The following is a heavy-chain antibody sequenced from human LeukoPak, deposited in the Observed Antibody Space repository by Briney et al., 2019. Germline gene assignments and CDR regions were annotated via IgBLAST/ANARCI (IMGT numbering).Heavy chain of an antibody. V-gene: IGHV3-23*01. CDR1: GFMFSKYA. J-gene: IGHJ6*02. CDR2: VSASADST. D-gene: IGHD2-2*01. CDR3: ARRPAIFMDGVYYYGMDV. Sequence: GGSLRLSCAASGFMFSKYAMSWVRQAPGKGLEWVSAVSASADSTYYADSVKGRFTISRDNSKNTLFLQMHSLGAEDTAVYYCARRPAIFMDGVYYYGMDVWGQGTTVTVSS.